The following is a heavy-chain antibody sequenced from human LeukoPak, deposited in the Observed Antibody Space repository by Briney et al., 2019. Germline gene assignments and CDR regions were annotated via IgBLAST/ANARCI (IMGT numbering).Heavy chain of an antibody. Sequence: ASVNVSCKTSGYTFTDHYIHWIRQTPRRGLEWLGWINPQRGSTDSAQNFQGRLTMTRDTSINTAYMELFSLTSDDTAIYYCARSTLIMIRGAVDYWGQGSLVAVSS. CDR1: GYTFTDHY. D-gene: IGHD3-10*01. J-gene: IGHJ4*02. CDR3: ARSTLIMIRGAVDY. V-gene: IGHV1-2*02. CDR2: INPQRGST.